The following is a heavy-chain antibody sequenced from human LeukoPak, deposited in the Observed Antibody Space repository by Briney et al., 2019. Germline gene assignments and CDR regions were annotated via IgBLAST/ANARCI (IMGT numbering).Heavy chain of an antibody. J-gene: IGHJ4*02. CDR1: GYTFTGYY. CDR2: INPNSGGT. CDR3: ARGEYYYDSRFDY. D-gene: IGHD3-22*01. V-gene: IGHV1-2*06. Sequence: ASVKVSCKASGYTFTGYYMHWVRQAPGQGLEWMGRINPNSGGTNYAQKFQGRVTMTRYTSISTAYMELSRLRSDDTAVYYCARGEYYYDSRFDYWGQGTLVTVSS.